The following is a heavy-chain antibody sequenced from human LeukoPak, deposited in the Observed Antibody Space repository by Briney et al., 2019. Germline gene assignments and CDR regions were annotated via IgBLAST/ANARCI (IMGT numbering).Heavy chain of an antibody. V-gene: IGHV3-21*01. CDR1: GFTFITYA. Sequence: PGGSLRLSCAASGFTFITYAMSWVRQAPGKGLEWVSSISSSSSYIYYADSVKGRFTISRDNAKNSLYLQMNSLRAEDTAVYYCARESDSSGWAYYYYGMDVWGQGTTVTVSS. J-gene: IGHJ6*02. D-gene: IGHD6-19*01. CDR2: ISSSSSYI. CDR3: ARESDSSGWAYYYYGMDV.